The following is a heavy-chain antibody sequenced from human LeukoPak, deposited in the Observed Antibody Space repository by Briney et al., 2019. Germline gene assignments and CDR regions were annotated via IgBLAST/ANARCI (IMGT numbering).Heavy chain of an antibody. D-gene: IGHD3-10*01. CDR1: GYTFTSYG. Sequence: GASVKVSCKASGYTFTSYGINWVRQAPGQGLEWMEWISAYNGNTNYAQKLQGRVTMTTDTSTSTAYMELRSLRSDDTAVYYCARDRDPSITILRGATGFDPWGQGTLVTVSS. CDR2: ISAYNGNT. V-gene: IGHV1-18*01. CDR3: ARDRDPSITILRGATGFDP. J-gene: IGHJ5*02.